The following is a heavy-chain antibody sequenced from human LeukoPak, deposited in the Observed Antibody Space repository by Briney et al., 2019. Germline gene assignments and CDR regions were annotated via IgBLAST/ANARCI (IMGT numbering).Heavy chain of an antibody. Sequence: PGGSLRLSCAASGFTFSSYGMHWVRQAPGKGLEWVAVIWYDGSNKYYADSVKGRFTISRDNSKNTLYLQMNSLRAEDTAVYYCARSYDFWSGWDVWGQGTTVTVSS. V-gene: IGHV3-33*01. J-gene: IGHJ6*02. CDR1: GFTFSSYG. CDR2: IWYDGSNK. D-gene: IGHD3-3*01. CDR3: ARSYDFWSGWDV.